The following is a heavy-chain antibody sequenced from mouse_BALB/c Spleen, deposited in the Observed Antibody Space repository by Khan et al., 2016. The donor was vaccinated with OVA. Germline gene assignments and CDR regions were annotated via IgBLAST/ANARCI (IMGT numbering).Heavy chain of an antibody. J-gene: IGHJ1*01. CDR2: IHYSGST. V-gene: IGHV3-1*02. CDR3: ARPGTTVVAYWYFDV. CDR1: GYSITSGYS. D-gene: IGHD1-1*01. Sequence: EVQLQESGPDLVKPSQSLSLTCTVTGYSITSGYSWHWIRQFPGNKLEWMGYIHYSGSTNYNPSLKSRISITRDKSKNQFFLQLNAVTTEDTATYYCARPGTTVVAYWYFDVWGAGTTVTVSS.